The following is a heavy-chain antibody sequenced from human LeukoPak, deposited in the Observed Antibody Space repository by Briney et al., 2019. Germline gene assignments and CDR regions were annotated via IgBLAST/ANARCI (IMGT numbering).Heavy chain of an antibody. D-gene: IGHD3-10*01. CDR3: ARVATMVRVPLDALDI. CDR2: ISYDGTNK. CDR1: GXTFSSYA. V-gene: IGHV3-30-3*01. J-gene: IGHJ3*02. Sequence: GGSLRLSCAASGXTFSSYALHWVRQAPGKGLEWVTVISYDGTNKYYADSVKGRFTISRDNSKHTLYLQMNSLRAEDTAVYYCARVATMVRVPLDALDIWGQGTMVSVSS.